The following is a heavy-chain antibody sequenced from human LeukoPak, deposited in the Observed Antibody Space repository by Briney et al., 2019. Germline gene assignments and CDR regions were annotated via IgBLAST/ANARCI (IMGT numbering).Heavy chain of an antibody. V-gene: IGHV4-31*03. CDR2: IYYSGST. CDR3: ASRSGSFYDAFDI. D-gene: IGHD3-10*01. J-gene: IGHJ3*02. Sequence: SENLSLTCTVSGGSISSGGYYWSWIRQHPGKGLEWIGYIYYSGSTYYNPSLKSRVTISVDTSKNQFSLKLSSVTAADTAVYYCASRSGSFYDAFDIWGQGTMVTVSS. CDR1: GGSISSGGYY.